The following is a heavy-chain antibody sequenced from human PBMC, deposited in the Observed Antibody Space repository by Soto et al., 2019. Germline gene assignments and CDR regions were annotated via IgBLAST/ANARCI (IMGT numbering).Heavy chain of an antibody. V-gene: IGHV4-61*01. Sequence: KPSETLSLTCTVSGGSVSSGSYYWSWIRQPPGKGLEWIGYIYYSGSTNYNPSLKRRVTISVDTSKNQFSLKLSSVTAADTAVYYCARVTYYDFWSGYYEGYYFDYWGQGTLVTVSS. D-gene: IGHD3-3*01. CDR3: ARVTYYDFWSGYYEGYYFDY. CDR1: GGSVSSGSYY. J-gene: IGHJ4*02. CDR2: IYYSGST.